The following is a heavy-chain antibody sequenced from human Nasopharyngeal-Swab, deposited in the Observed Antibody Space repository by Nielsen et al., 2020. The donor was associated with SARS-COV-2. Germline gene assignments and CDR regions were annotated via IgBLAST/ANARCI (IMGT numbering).Heavy chain of an antibody. D-gene: IGHD3-3*02. CDR3: AKDRNRIRDTATIFGVVIIPTFDY. V-gene: IGHV3-23*01. CDR2: ISGSGGST. J-gene: IGHJ4*02. CDR1: GFTFSSYA. Sequence: SCAASGFTFSSYAMSWVRQAPGKGLEWVSAISGSGGSTYYADSVKGRFTISRDNSKNTLYLQMNSLRAEDTAVYYCAKDRNRIRDTATIFGVVIIPTFDYWGQGTLVTVSS.